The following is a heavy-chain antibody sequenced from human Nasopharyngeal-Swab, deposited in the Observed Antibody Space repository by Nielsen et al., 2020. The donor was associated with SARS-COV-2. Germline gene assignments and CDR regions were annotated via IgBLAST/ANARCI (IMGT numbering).Heavy chain of an antibody. CDR2: ISYDRNDI. CDR1: KFTFSSYG. J-gene: IGHJ4*02. CDR3: ARGTADYSNPSFDY. Sequence: GGSLRLSCEASKFTFSSYGMYWVRQPPGNGLEWVALISYDRNDINYADSVKGRFTISRDNSRNTLFLQMNSLRAEDTAVYYCARGTADYSNPSFDYWGQGTLVTVPS. D-gene: IGHD4-11*01. V-gene: IGHV3-33*05.